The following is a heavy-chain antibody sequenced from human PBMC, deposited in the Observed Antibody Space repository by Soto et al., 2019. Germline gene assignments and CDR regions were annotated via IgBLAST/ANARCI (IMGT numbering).Heavy chain of an antibody. J-gene: IGHJ6*02. CDR1: GGSLSTNP. V-gene: IGHV1-69*06. D-gene: IGHD2-2*01. CDR2: TGSGTGPG. CDR3: ARPPAITHQYDYGMDV. Sequence: QVQLVQSGTEVKKPGSSVKVSCKASGGSLSTNPISWVRQAPGQGLEWMGGTGSGTGPGNHAQKFQGRLTVTADKSTSTVYMELTNLSSEDTAVYYCARPPAITHQYDYGMDVWGQGTTVTVSS.